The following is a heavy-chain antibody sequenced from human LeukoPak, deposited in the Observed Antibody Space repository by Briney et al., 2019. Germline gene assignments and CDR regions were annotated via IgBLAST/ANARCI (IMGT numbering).Heavy chain of an antibody. Sequence: GASLRLSCAASGFNFSNYAMSWVRQAPGKGLEWVSGIVGRGSSTYYADSVKGRFTISRDNSKNTLYLQLNRMRAEDTAVYYCAKWGDYDILTGYYDSDYWGQGTLVTVSS. V-gene: IGHV3-23*01. CDR1: GFNFSNYA. CDR3: AKWGDYDILTGYYDSDY. J-gene: IGHJ4*02. CDR2: IVGRGSST. D-gene: IGHD3-9*01.